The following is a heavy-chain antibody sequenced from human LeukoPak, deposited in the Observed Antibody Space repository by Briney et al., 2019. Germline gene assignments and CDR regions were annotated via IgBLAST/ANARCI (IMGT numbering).Heavy chain of an antibody. J-gene: IGHJ4*02. CDR3: AKWGDYDVLTGYYDSDY. V-gene: IGHV3-23*01. D-gene: IGHD3-9*01. CDR2: IRGSGGTT. CDR1: GLTFSNYA. Sequence: PGASLRLSCAASGLTFSNYAMSWVRQAQGKGLEWVSAIRGSGGTTYYADSVKGRFTISRDNSKNTLYLQMRSLRAEDTAVYYCAKWGDYDVLTGYYDSDYWGQGTLVTVSS.